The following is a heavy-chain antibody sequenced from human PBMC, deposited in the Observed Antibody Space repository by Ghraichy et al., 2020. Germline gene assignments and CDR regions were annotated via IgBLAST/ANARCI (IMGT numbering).Heavy chain of an antibody. CDR2: INPSGGST. CDR3: ARGTKHPPFDY. V-gene: IGHV1-46*01. D-gene: IGHD2-8*01. Sequence: ASVKVSCKASGYTFTSYYMHWVRQAPGQGLEWMGIINPSGGSTSYAQKFQGRVTMTRDTSTSTVYMELSSLGSEDPAVYYCARGTKHPPFDYWGQGTLVTVSS. CDR1: GYTFTSYY. J-gene: IGHJ4*02.